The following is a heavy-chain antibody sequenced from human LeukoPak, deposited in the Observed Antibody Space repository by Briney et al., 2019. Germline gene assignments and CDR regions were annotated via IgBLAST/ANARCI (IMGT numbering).Heavy chain of an antibody. CDR1: GFTVSSNY. Sequence: PGGSLRLSCAASGFTVSSNYMSWVRQAPGKGLEWVSVIYSGGSTYYADSVKGRFTISRDNSKNTLYLQMNSLRAEDTAEYYCARDIPIAVAGTPYYYYYGMDVWGQGTTVTVS. J-gene: IGHJ6*02. V-gene: IGHV3-53*01. D-gene: IGHD6-19*01. CDR2: IYSGGST. CDR3: ARDIPIAVAGTPYYYYYGMDV.